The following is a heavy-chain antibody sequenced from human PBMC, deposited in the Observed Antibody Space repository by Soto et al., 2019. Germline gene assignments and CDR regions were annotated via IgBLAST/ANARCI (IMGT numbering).Heavy chain of an antibody. D-gene: IGHD1-1*01. CDR3: AKAGSWNLEY. Sequence: SETLSLTCGVSGYSIISGSWWGFVRQPPGKGLEWIGEIHLSESTNYNPSLKSRVTMSADKSKNQFSLEVRSVTAADTAVYYCAKAGSWNLEYWGQGTPVTVSS. CDR1: GYSIISGSW. CDR2: IHLSEST. J-gene: IGHJ4*02. V-gene: IGHV4-4*02.